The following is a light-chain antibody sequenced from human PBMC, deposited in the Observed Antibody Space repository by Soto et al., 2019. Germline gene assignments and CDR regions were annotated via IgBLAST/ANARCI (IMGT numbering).Light chain of an antibody. Sequence: DIQMTQSPSTLSAFVGDTVTITCRASQSISYWLAWYQQRPGRAPKLLIYDASSLESGVPSRFSGSGSGTEFTLTISSLQPDDFATYYCQQYSAYPYTFGQGTKLEIK. CDR1: QSISYW. CDR3: QQYSAYPYT. V-gene: IGKV1-5*01. CDR2: DAS. J-gene: IGKJ2*01.